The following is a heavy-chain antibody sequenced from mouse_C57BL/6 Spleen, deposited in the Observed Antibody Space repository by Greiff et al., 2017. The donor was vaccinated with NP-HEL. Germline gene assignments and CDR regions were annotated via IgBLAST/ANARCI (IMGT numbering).Heavy chain of an antibody. V-gene: IGHV1-18*01. Sequence: EVQLQQSGPELVKPGASVKIPCKASGYTFTDYNMDWVKQSHGKSLEWIGDINPNNGGTIYNQKFKGKATLTVDKSSSTAYMALRSLTSEDTAVYYCALLRRDYYAMDYWGQGTSVTVSS. CDR3: ALLRRDYYAMDY. J-gene: IGHJ4*01. CDR2: INPNNGGT. D-gene: IGHD2-12*01. CDR1: GYTFTDYN.